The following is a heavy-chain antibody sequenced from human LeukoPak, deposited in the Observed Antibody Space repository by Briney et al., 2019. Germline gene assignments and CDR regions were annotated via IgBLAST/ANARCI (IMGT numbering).Heavy chain of an antibody. CDR2: IIPIFGTA. V-gene: IGHV1-69*13. J-gene: IGHJ6*02. CDR3: ARDRKQLVVSYGMDV. CDR1: GGTFSSYA. Sequence: SVKVSCKASGGTFSSYAISWVRQAPGQGLEWMGGIIPIFGTANYAQKFQGRVTITADESTSTAYMELSSLRSEDTAVYYCARDRKQLVVSYGMDVWGQGTTVTVSS. D-gene: IGHD6-6*01.